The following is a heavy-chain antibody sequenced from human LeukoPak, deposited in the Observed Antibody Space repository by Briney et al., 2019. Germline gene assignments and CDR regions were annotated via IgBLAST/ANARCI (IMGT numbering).Heavy chain of an antibody. CDR3: AKRLEETYYYDSSGYYYPWAFDI. Sequence: GGSLRLSCAASGFTFSSYAMSWVRQAPGKGLEWVSAISGSGGSTYYADSVKGRFTISRDNSKNTLYLQMNRLRAEDTAVYYCAKRLEETYYYDSSGYYYPWAFDIWGQGTMVTVSS. CDR2: ISGSGGST. D-gene: IGHD3-22*01. CDR1: GFTFSSYA. J-gene: IGHJ3*02. V-gene: IGHV3-23*01.